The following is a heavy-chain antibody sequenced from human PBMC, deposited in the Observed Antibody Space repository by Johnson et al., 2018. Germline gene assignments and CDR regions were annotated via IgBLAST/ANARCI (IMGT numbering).Heavy chain of an antibody. Sequence: VQLVETGAEVKKPGSSVKVSCKASGGTFSSYAISWVRQAPGQGLEWMGGIIPIFGTANYAQKFQGRVTITRDTSASTVYMELSSLRSEDTAVYYCAREQLGTYYYYYMDVWGKGTTVTVSS. CDR2: IIPIFGTA. V-gene: IGHV1-69*06. CDR1: GGTFSSYA. CDR3: AREQLGTYYYYYMDV. J-gene: IGHJ6*03. D-gene: IGHD6-6*01.